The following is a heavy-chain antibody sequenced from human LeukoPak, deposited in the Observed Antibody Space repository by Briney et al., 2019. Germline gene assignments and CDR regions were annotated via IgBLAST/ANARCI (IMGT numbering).Heavy chain of an antibody. CDR1: GFTFGSYA. D-gene: IGHD4-23*01. CDR2: ISGSGGSP. Sequence: SGGSLRLSCAASGFTFGSYAMSWVRQAPGKGLEWVSTISGSGGSPYYADSVKGRFTISRDNAKNSLYLHMNSLRAEDTAVYYCARDYGGSSPFDYWGQGTLVTVSS. CDR3: ARDYGGSSPFDY. V-gene: IGHV3-23*01. J-gene: IGHJ4*02.